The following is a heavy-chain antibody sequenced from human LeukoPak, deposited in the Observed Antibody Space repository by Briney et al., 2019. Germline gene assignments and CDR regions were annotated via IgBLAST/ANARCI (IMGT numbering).Heavy chain of an antibody. CDR2: MNPNSGNT. Sequence: ASVKVSSKASGGTFSSYAINWVRQATGQGLEWMGWMNPNSGNTGYAQKFQGRVTMTRSTSISTAYMELSSLRSEDTAVYYCARGGYYYDIWGQGTMVTVSS. CDR1: GGTFSSYA. J-gene: IGHJ3*02. D-gene: IGHD3-10*01. V-gene: IGHV1-8*02. CDR3: ARGGYYYDI.